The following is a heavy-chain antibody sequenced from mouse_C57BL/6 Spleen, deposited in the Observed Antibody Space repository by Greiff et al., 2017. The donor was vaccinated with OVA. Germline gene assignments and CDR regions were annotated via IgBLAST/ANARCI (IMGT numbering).Heavy chain of an antibody. CDR3: ARGGAADDYDGFFAY. CDR1: GYAFSSSW. J-gene: IGHJ3*01. CDR2: IYPGDGDT. D-gene: IGHD2-4*01. Sequence: QVQLQQSGPELVKPGASVKISCKASGYAFSSSWMNWVKQRPGQGLEWIGRIYPGDGDTNYNGKFKGKATLTADKSSSTAYMQLSSLTSEDSAVYFGARGGAADDYDGFFAYWGQGTLVTVSA. V-gene: IGHV1-82*01.